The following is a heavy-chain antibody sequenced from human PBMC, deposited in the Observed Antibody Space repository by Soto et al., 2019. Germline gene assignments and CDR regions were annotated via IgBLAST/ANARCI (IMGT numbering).Heavy chain of an antibody. Sequence: QLQLQESGSGLVKPSQTLSLTCAVSGGSISSGGYSWSWIRQPPGKGLEWIGYIYHSGSTYYNPSLKSRVNISVERYKNQFSLKLSFVTAAGTAVYSCAAGGGLPRYYWGQGTLVTVSS. V-gene: IGHV4-30-2*01. J-gene: IGHJ4*02. CDR1: GGSISSGGYS. CDR3: AAGGGLPRYY. D-gene: IGHD5-12*01. CDR2: IYHSGST.